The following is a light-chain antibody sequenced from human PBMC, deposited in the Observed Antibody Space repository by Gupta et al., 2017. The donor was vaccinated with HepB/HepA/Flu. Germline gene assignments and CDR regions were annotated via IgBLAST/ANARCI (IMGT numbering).Light chain of an antibody. Sequence: DIQMTQSPSSLSASVGDRINITCRASQNIKSYLNWYQQRSGKAPKLLIYGASSLQGGVPSRFGGSGSGTDFTLTVSSLQPEDFATYYSQQTSAIPQTFGPGTKVDIK. CDR3: QQTSAIPQT. V-gene: IGKV1-39*01. CDR1: QNIKSY. J-gene: IGKJ3*01. CDR2: GAS.